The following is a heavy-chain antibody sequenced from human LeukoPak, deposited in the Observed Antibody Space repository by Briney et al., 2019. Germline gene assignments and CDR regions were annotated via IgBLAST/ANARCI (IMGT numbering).Heavy chain of an antibody. CDR3: ARVTAAACKVLIDY. J-gene: IGHJ4*02. CDR2: MNPNSGNT. V-gene: IGHV1-8*01. Sequence: GASVKVSCKASGYTFTSYDIHWVRQATGQGLEWMGWMNPNSGNTGYAQKFQGRVTMTRNTSISTAYMELSSLRSEDTAVYYCARVTAAACKVLIDYWGQGTLVTVSS. CDR1: GYTFTSYD. D-gene: IGHD6-13*01.